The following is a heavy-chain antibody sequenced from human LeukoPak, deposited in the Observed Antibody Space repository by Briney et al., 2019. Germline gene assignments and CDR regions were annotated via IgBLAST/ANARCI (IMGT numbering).Heavy chain of an antibody. V-gene: IGHV3-66*01. CDR3: TRGYTFGNFDY. CDR2: IYSGGST. CDR1: GFTVSSNY. J-gene: IGHJ4*02. D-gene: IGHD5-12*01. Sequence: GGSLRLSFAASGFTVSSNYMSWVRQAPGKGLEWVSVIYSGGSTYYADSVKGRFTISRDNSKNTVSLQMSSLRAEDTAVYYCTRGYTFGNFDYWGQGTLVTVSS.